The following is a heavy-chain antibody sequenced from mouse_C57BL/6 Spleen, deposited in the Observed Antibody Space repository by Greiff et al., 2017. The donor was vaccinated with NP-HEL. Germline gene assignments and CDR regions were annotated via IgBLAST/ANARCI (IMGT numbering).Heavy chain of an antibody. J-gene: IGHJ4*01. CDR2: ISSGSSTI. V-gene: IGHV5-17*01. Sequence: EVNVVESGGGLVKPGGSLKLSCAASGFTFSDYGMHWVRQAPEKGLEWVAYISSGSSTIYYADTVKGRFTISRDNAKNTLFLQMTSLRSEDTAMYYCARLAVVATDAMDYWGQGTSVTVSS. CDR1: GFTFSDYG. CDR3: ARLAVVATDAMDY. D-gene: IGHD1-1*01.